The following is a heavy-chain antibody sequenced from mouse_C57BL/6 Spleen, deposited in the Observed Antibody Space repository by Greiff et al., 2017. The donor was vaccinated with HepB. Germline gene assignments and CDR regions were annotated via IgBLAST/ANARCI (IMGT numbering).Heavy chain of an antibody. CDR1: GYTFTSYW. J-gene: IGHJ2*01. Sequence: QVQLQQPGAELVRPGSSVKLSCKASGYTFTSYWMDWVKQRPGQGLEWIGNIYPSDSETHYNQKFKDKVTLTVVKSSSTAYMQLSSLTSEDSAVYYGARERGYYYGSSYVLDYWGQGTTLTVSS. D-gene: IGHD1-1*01. CDR3: ARERGYYYGSSYVLDY. V-gene: IGHV1-61*01. CDR2: IYPSDSET.